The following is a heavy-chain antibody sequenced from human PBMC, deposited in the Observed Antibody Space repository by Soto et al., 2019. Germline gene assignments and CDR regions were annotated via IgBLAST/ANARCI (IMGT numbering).Heavy chain of an antibody. CDR3: TRSGYDFWSGYQEFDY. CDR1: GFTFSNAW. CDR2: IKSKTDGGTT. V-gene: IGHV3-15*01. J-gene: IGHJ4*02. Sequence: GGSLRLSCAASGFTFSNAWMSWVRQAPGKGLEWVGRIKSKTDGGTTDYAAPVKGRFTISRDDSKNTLYLQMNSLKTEDTAVYYCTRSGYDFWSGYQEFDYWGQGTLVTVSS. D-gene: IGHD3-3*01.